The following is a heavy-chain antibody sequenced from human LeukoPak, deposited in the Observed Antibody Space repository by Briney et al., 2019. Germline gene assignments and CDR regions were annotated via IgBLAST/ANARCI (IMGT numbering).Heavy chain of an antibody. J-gene: IGHJ6*02. CDR2: ISWNSGSI. CDR1: GFTFDDYA. CDR3: AKDFARYYYDSSGYYDPRGDYYYGMDV. D-gene: IGHD3-22*01. Sequence: GGSLRLSCAASGFTFDDYAMHWVRQAPGKGLEWVSGISWNSGSIGYADSVKGRFTISRDNAKNSLYLQTNSLRAEDTALYYCAKDFARYYYDSSGYYDPRGDYYYGMDVWGQGTTVTVS. V-gene: IGHV3-9*01.